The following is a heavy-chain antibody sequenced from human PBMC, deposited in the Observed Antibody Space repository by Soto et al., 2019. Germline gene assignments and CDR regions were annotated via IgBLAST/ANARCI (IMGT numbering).Heavy chain of an antibody. CDR3: AGVAYGGNLRVSGFDY. D-gene: IGHD2-21*02. CDR1: GYTFTSYG. J-gene: IGHJ4*02. Sequence: QVQLVQSGAEVKKPGASVKVSCKASGYTFTSYGISWVRQAPGQGLEWMGWISAYNGNTNYAQKLQGRVTMTTDTPTSAAYSELRSLRSVDTAVYYRAGVAYGGNLRVSGFDYWGEGTLVTVST. V-gene: IGHV1-18*04. CDR2: ISAYNGNT.